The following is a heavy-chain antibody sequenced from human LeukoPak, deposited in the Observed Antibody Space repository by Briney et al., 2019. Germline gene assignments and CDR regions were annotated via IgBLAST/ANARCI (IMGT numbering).Heavy chain of an antibody. V-gene: IGHV4-59*01. D-gene: IGHD5-18*01. J-gene: IGHJ4*02. CDR1: GGSISSYY. CDR3: AREVGVDTAMVTYYFDY. CDR2: IYYSGST. Sequence: PSETLSLTCTVSGGSISSYYWSWIRQPPGKGLEWIGYIYYSGSTNYNPPLKSRVTISVDTSKNQFSLKLSSVTAADTAVYYCAREVGVDTAMVTYYFDYWGQGTLVTVSS.